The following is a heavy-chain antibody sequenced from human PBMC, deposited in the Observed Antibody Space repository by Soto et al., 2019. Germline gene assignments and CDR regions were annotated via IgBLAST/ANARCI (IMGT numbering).Heavy chain of an antibody. Sequence: ASVRVSCKASGYTFTGYYMHWVRQAPGQGLEWMGWINPNSGGTNYAQKFQGWVTMTRDTSISTAYMELSSLRSDDTAVYYCARSTGTDPYDDYYYGMDVWGQGTTVIVSS. J-gene: IGHJ6*01. D-gene: IGHD1-1*01. CDR2: INPNSGGT. CDR1: GYTFTGYY. CDR3: ARSTGTDPYDDYYYGMDV. V-gene: IGHV1-2*04.